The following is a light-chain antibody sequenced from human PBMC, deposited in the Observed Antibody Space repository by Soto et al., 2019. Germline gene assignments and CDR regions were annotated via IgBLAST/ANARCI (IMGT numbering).Light chain of an antibody. V-gene: IGKV1-5*01. CDR1: ESIRSW. Sequence: DILMTQSPSTLSASVGDRLTITCRASESIRSWLAWYQQKPGKAPKLLIFDASTLESGAPSRFSGNGSGTEFTLTISSLQPDDFATYYGQQYHGHPYTFGQGTKVDIK. J-gene: IGKJ2*01. CDR2: DAS. CDR3: QQYHGHPYT.